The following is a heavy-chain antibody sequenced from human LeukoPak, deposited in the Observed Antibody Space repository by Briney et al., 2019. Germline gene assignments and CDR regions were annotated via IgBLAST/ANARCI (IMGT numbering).Heavy chain of an antibody. CDR2: INPTTGDT. J-gene: IGHJ3*02. D-gene: IGHD2-15*01. V-gene: IGHV1-46*01. Sequence: ASVKVSCKASGYTFTSYYMHWVRQAPGQGLEWMGIINPTTGDTTYAQKFQGRLTMTRDMSTSTVYMELSSLTSEDTAVFYCAIYGFSAVWQGGWHAFDIWGQGTVVTVSS. CDR1: GYTFTSYY. CDR3: AIYGFSAVWQGGWHAFDI.